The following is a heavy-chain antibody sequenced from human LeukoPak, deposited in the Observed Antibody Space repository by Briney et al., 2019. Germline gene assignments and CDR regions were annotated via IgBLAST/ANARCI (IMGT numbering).Heavy chain of an antibody. CDR3: ARGGVDCSGGSCFSFYYYYGMDV. Sequence: SETLSLTCAVYGGSFSGYYWSWIRQPPGKGLEWIGEINHSGSTNYNPSLKSRVTISVDTSKNQFSLKLSSVTAADTAVYYWARGGVDCSGGSCFSFYYYYGMDVWGQGTTVTVSS. J-gene: IGHJ6*02. CDR1: GGSFSGYY. CDR2: INHSGST. V-gene: IGHV4-34*01. D-gene: IGHD2-15*01.